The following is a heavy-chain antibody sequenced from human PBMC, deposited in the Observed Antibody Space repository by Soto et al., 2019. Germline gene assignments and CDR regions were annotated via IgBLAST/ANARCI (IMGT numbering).Heavy chain of an antibody. Sequence: WSLRLSCAASGFTFSSSAMHWVRQAPGKGLEWVAAIWYDGSNKYYADSVKGRFTISRDISKNTLYLEMNSLRADDTAVYYCARLTYFDRRYFDYWGQGTLVTVSS. CDR2: IWYDGSNK. J-gene: IGHJ4*02. CDR3: ARLTYFDRRYFDY. V-gene: IGHV3-33*08. D-gene: IGHD3-9*01. CDR1: GFTFSSSA.